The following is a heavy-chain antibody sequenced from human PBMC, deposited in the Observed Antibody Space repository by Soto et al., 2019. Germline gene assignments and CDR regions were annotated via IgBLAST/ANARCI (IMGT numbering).Heavy chain of an antibody. V-gene: IGHV3-64*01. CDR2: ISSNGGST. CDR3: ARVLSGSGSKTLDY. J-gene: IGHJ4*02. D-gene: IGHD3-10*01. Sequence: GGSLRLSCAASGFSFGSYTMHWVRQAPGMGLEYVSGISSNGGSTYYANSVKGRFTISRDNSKNTLYLQMGSLRAEDMAVYYCARVLSGSGSKTLDYWGLGTLVTVSS. CDR1: GFSFGSYT.